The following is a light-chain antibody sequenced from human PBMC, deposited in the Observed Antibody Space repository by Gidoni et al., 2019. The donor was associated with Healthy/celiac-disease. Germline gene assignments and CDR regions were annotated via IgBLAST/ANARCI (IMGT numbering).Light chain of an antibody. J-gene: IGKJ3*01. V-gene: IGKV1-12*01. Sequence: DNQMTQSPSSVSASVGDRVTSTCRASQVISSWLAWYQQKPGKAPKVLIYGASNLQSGVPSRFSGSGSGTDFTLTISSLQPEDFATYYCQQANSFPLTFGPXTKVNIK. CDR3: QQANSFPLT. CDR2: GAS. CDR1: QVISSW.